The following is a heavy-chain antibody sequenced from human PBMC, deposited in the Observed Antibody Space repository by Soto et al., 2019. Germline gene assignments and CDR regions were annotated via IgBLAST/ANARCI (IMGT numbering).Heavy chain of an antibody. CDR1: GGSISSYY. V-gene: IGHV4-59*12. CDR2: IYYSGST. Sequence: QVQLQESGPGLVKPSETLSLTCTVSGGSISSYYWRWIRQPPGTGLEWIGYIYYSGSTTYNPTLKSRVTISVDTSKNQSSLKLSPGPAADTPVYNGARAYSNVWDPTRYYYGFDAWGQGTTVTVSS. D-gene: IGHD6-13*01. J-gene: IGHJ6*02. CDR3: ARAYSNVWDPTRYYYGFDA.